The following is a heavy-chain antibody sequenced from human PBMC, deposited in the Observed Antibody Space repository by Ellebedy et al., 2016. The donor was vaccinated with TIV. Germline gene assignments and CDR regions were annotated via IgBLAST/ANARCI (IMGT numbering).Heavy chain of an antibody. Sequence: GESLKISCAASGFIFDDYWMAWVRQAPGKGLEWVANIKEDGSEEYYVDSVKGRFTISRDNAKNSLYLQMNSLRAEDTAVYYCVRDLHWSYFDWGQGTLVTVSS. CDR1: GFIFDDYW. CDR2: IKEDGSEE. J-gene: IGHJ4*02. D-gene: IGHD1-26*01. CDR3: VRDLHWSYFD. V-gene: IGHV3-7*03.